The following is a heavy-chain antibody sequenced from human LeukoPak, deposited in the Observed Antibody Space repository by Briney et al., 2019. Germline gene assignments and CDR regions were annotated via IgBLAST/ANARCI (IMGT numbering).Heavy chain of an antibody. D-gene: IGHD1-26*01. V-gene: IGHV1-2*02. Sequence: GASVKVSCKTSGYTFTIYNINWVRQATGQGLEWMGWINPKSGDTKYAQKFQGRVTMTRDTSISTAYMELSWLRSDDTAVYYCARDGYSGRFDPWGQGTLVTVSS. CDR2: INPKSGDT. CDR1: GYTFTIYN. CDR3: ARDGYSGRFDP. J-gene: IGHJ5*02.